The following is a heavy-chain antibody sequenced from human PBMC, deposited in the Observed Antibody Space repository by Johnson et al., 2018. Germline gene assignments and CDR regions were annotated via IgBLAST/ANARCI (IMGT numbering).Heavy chain of an antibody. CDR2: ISSSSSYI. V-gene: IGHV3-21*01. D-gene: IGHD3-22*01. Sequence: VQLQESGGGLVQXGGSLRLXCAASGFTFDDYAMHWVRHAPGKGLEWVSSISSSSSYIYYAASVKGRFTIASEKAKHSLYLQMNSLRAEDTALYYCARDHWPGAVVVVINDAFDIWGQGTMVTVSS. J-gene: IGHJ3*02. CDR3: ARDHWPGAVVVVINDAFDI. CDR1: GFTFDDYA.